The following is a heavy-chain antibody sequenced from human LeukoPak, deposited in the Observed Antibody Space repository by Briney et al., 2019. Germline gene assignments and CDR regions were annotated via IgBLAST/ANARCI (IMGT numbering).Heavy chain of an antibody. D-gene: IGHD5-18*01. V-gene: IGHV1-69*13. CDR1: GGTFSSYA. CDR2: IIPIFGTA. Sequence: ASVKVSCKASGGTFSSYAISWVRQAPGQGLEWMGGIIPIFGTANYAQKFQGRVTITADESTSTAYMELSSLRSEDTAVYYCARGSENTAMAALQGHYYYYYGMDVWGQGTTVTVSS. CDR3: ARGSENTAMAALQGHYYYYYGMDV. J-gene: IGHJ6*02.